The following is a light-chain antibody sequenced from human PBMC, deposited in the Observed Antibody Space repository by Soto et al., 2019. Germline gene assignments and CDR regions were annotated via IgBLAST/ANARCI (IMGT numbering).Light chain of an antibody. CDR1: QGVRSD. CDR3: QQYSKWPLT. J-gene: IGKJ4*01. Sequence: EIAMTQSPDTLSVSPGDRATLSCRASQGVRSDLAWYQQKAGQSPRLLIYGASTRAAETPARFSGSGSETEFTLTISSLQSEDVAVYYCQQYSKWPLTFGGGTKVEIK. V-gene: IGKV3-15*01. CDR2: GAS.